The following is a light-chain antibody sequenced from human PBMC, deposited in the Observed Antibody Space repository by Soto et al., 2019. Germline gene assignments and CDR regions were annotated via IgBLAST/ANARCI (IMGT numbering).Light chain of an antibody. Sequence: ETVMTQSPATLSVSPGERATLSCRASQSVSIYLAWYQQKPGQAPRLLIYGASSRATGIPDRFSGSGSGTDFTLTISRLEPEDFAVYYCQQYGSSPLTFGGGTKVDIK. CDR3: QQYGSSPLT. CDR2: GAS. CDR1: QSVSIY. V-gene: IGKV3-20*01. J-gene: IGKJ4*01.